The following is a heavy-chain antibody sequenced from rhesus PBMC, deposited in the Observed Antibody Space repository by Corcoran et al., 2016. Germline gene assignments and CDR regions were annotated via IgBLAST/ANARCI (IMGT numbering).Heavy chain of an antibody. Sequence: ELQLVESGGGLAKQGGSLRLSCAASGFTFSAYYMDWFRQAPGKGLEWVSRISNGGGSTWYADSVKGRLTISRENAKNTLYLQMNSLRAEDTAVYYCAREAHYYDSGFDYWGQGVLVTVSS. CDR3: AREAHYYDSGFDY. D-gene: IGHD3-28*01. CDR2: ISNGGGST. CDR1: GFTFSAYY. J-gene: IGHJ4*01. V-gene: IGHV3-178*01.